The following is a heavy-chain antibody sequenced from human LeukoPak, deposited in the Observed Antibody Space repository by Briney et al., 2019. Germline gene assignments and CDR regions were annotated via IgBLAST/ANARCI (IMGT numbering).Heavy chain of an antibody. D-gene: IGHD3-9*01. Sequence: GGSLRLSCAASGFTFDDYAMHWVRQAPGKGLELVSGISWNSGSIGYADSVKGRFTISRDNAKNSLYLQMNSLRAEDTALYYCAKALLHYDILTGPDYWGQGTLVTVSS. CDR3: AKALLHYDILTGPDY. V-gene: IGHV3-9*01. CDR2: ISWNSGSI. J-gene: IGHJ4*02. CDR1: GFTFDDYA.